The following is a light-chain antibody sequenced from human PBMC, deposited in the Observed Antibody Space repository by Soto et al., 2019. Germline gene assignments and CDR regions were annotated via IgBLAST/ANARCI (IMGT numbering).Light chain of an antibody. CDR3: SSYTSSSTLSTYV. CDR2: DVS. Sequence: QSALTQPGSLSGSPGQSITISCTGTSSDVGGYNYVSWYQHHPGKAPKLMIYDVSNRPSGVSNRFSGSKSGNTASLIISGLQAEDEADYYCSSYTSSSTLSTYVFGTGTKVTVL. J-gene: IGLJ1*01. V-gene: IGLV2-14*03. CDR1: SSDVGGYNY.